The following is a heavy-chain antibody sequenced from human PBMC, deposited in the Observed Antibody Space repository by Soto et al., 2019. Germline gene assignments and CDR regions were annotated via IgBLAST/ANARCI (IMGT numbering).Heavy chain of an antibody. J-gene: IGHJ6*02. V-gene: IGHV5-51*01. CDR2: IYPGDSDT. CDR3: ARHRGTTSYNYGMDV. D-gene: IGHD4-17*01. CDR1: GYSFTSYW. Sequence: GESLKISCKGSGYSFTSYWIGWVRQMPGKGLEWMGIIYPGDSDTSYSPSFQGQVTISADKSISTAYLQWSSLKASDTAMYYCARHRGTTSYNYGMDVWGQGTTVTVSS.